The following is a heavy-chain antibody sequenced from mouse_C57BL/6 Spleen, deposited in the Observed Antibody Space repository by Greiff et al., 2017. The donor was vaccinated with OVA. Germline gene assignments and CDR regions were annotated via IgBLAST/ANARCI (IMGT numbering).Heavy chain of an antibody. D-gene: IGHD1-3*01. CDR2: INPNNGGT. CDR3: ARHTSKGWYFDV. V-gene: IGHV1-26*01. J-gene: IGHJ1*03. Sequence: VHVKQSGPELVKPGASVKISCKASGYTFTDYYMNWVKQSHGKSLEWIGDINPNNGGTSYNQKFKGKATLTVDKSSSTAYMELRSLTSEDSAVYYCARHTSKGWYFDVWGTGTTVTVSS. CDR1: GYTFTDYY.